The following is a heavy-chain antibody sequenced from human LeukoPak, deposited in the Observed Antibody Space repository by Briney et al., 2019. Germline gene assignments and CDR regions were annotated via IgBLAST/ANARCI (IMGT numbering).Heavy chain of an antibody. V-gene: IGHV6-1*01. Sequence: PSQTLSLTCAISGDSVSSNSAAWNWIRQSPSRDLEWLGRTYYRSKWYNDYAVSVKSRITINPDTSKNQFSLQLNSVTPEDTAVYYRARELVQAYDFWSGPTRWFDPWGQGTLVTVSS. CDR1: GDSVSSNSAA. CDR3: ARELVQAYDFWSGPTRWFDP. D-gene: IGHD3-3*01. CDR2: TYYRSKWYN. J-gene: IGHJ5*02.